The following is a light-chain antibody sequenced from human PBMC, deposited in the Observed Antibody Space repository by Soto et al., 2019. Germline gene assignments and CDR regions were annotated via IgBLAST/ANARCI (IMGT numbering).Light chain of an antibody. V-gene: IGKV2-28*01. CDR3: MQALQTPGT. CDR2: LGS. J-gene: IGKJ1*01. CDR1: QSLLHSDGYKY. Sequence: DIVMTQSPLSLPVTPGEPASISCRSSQSLLHSDGYKYLDWYLQKPGQSPQLLIYLGSNRASGVPDRFSGSGSGTDFTLKISRVEAEDGGVYYCMQALQTPGTFGQGTKVEIK.